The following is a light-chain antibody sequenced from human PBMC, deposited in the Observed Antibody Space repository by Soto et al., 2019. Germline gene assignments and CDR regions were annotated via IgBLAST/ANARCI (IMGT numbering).Light chain of an antibody. CDR3: SSYAGSNLWV. Sequence: QSALTQSPSASGSPGKSVTISCTGTSSDVGNYKYVSWYQQHPGKAHKLMIYEVSKRPSGVPDRFSGSKSGNTASLTVSGLQVEDEADYYCSSYAGSNLWVFGGGTKLTVL. V-gene: IGLV2-8*01. CDR1: SSDVGNYKY. J-gene: IGLJ3*02. CDR2: EVS.